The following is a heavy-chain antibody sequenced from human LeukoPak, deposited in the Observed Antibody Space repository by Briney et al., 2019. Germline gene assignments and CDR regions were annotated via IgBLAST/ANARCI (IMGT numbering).Heavy chain of an antibody. CDR1: GFTFDDYG. D-gene: IGHD6-19*01. V-gene: IGHV3-9*01. J-gene: IGHJ4*02. CDR3: AKGSLGEEQWLVRSGFDY. CDR2: ISWNSGSI. Sequence: GGPLRLSCAASGFTFDDYGMHWVRHAPGKGREWVSGISWNSGSIDYADSVKGRFTISRDNAKHSLYLQMNSLRAEDTALYYCAKGSLGEEQWLVRSGFDYWGQGTLVTVSS.